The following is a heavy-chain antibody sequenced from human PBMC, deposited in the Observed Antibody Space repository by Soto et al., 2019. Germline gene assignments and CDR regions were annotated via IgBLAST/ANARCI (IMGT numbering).Heavy chain of an antibody. Sequence: SETLSLTCTVSGGSISSYYWSWIRQPPGKGLEWIGYIYYSGSTYYNPSLKSRVTISVDTSKNQFSLKLSSVTAADTAVYYCARGEDTAMVLGWFDPWGQGTLVTVSS. CDR2: IYYSGST. CDR1: GGSISSYY. V-gene: IGHV4-59*12. J-gene: IGHJ5*02. CDR3: ARGEDTAMVLGWFDP. D-gene: IGHD5-18*01.